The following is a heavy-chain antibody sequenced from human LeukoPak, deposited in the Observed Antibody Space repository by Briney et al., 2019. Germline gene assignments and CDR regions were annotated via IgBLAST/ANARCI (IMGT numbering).Heavy chain of an antibody. D-gene: IGHD3-22*01. CDR3: ASSDTSVYNPIDS. J-gene: IGHJ4*02. V-gene: IGHV1-2*02. CDR2: INPNSGGT. Sequence: ASVKVSCSPSGYTFTDYYIHWVRQAPGLGLEWMGWINPNSGGTNYAQKFQGSVTMTRDTSISTAYMELSRLISDDTAVYYCASSDTSVYNPIDSWGQGTLVTVSS. CDR1: GYTFTDYY.